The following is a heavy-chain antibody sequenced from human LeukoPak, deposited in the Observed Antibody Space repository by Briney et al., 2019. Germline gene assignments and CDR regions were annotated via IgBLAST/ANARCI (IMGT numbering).Heavy chain of an antibody. D-gene: IGHD6-19*01. J-gene: IGHJ6*02. CDR2: IGDDI. V-gene: IGHV3-23*01. CDR1: GFTFSSYV. Sequence: GGSLRLSCTASGFTFSSYVMSWVRQAPGKGLEGVSVIGDDIFYGDSVKGRFTISRDNPKNTLYLQLNSLRAEDTAVYFCARIAVSGNSLGYHYAMDVWGRGTTVTVSS. CDR3: ARIAVSGNSLGYHYAMDV.